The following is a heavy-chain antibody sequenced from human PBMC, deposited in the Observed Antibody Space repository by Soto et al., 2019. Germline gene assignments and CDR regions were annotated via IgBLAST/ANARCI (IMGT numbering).Heavy chain of an antibody. V-gene: IGHV4-30-4*01. J-gene: IGHJ5*02. CDR2: IYYSGST. D-gene: IGHD6-19*01. CDR3: VRVQGVAVIESEENWFDP. Sequence: SETLSLTCTVSGGSISSGDYYWSWIRQPPGKGLEWIGYIYYSGSTYYNPSLKSRVTISVDTSKNQFSLNLSSVTAADTAVYYCVRVQGVAVIESEENWFDPWGQGTPVTVSS. CDR1: GGSISSGDYY.